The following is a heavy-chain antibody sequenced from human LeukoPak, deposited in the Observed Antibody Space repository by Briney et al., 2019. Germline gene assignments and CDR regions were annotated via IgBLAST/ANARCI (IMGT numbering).Heavy chain of an antibody. Sequence: PGGSLRLSCAASGFTFSAYEMNWVRQAPGKGLEWVSYISSSGSSIYYADSVKGRFAISRDNVKNSVYLQLNSLRAEDTAVYYCARARYSNGWNDVFDIWGQGTVVTVSS. CDR1: GFTFSAYE. J-gene: IGHJ3*02. V-gene: IGHV3-48*03. CDR3: ARARYSNGWNDVFDI. CDR2: ISSSGSSI. D-gene: IGHD6-25*01.